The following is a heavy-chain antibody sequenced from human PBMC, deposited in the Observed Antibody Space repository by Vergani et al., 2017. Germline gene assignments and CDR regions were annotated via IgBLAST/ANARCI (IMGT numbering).Heavy chain of an antibody. CDR2: INHSGST. Sequence: QVQLQQWGAGLLKPSETLSLTCAVYGGSFSGYYWSWIRQPPGKGLEWIGEINHSGSTNYNPSLKSRVTISIDTSKNQFSLKLCSVTAADTAVYYCARGGNYYDSSGYYSGYYFDYWGQGTLVTVSS. D-gene: IGHD3-22*01. CDR3: ARGGNYYDSSGYYSGYYFDY. J-gene: IGHJ4*02. CDR1: GGSFSGYY. V-gene: IGHV4-34*01.